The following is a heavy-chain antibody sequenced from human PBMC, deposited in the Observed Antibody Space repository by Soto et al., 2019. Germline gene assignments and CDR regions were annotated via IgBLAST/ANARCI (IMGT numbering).Heavy chain of an antibody. V-gene: IGHV1-2*02. Sequence: SVKVSWEASGYTFTVYYMHWVRQAPVQGLEWMGWINPNSGGTNYAQKFQGRVTMTRDTSISTAYMELSRLRSDDTAVYYCARGRFLEWLLGWFDPWGQGTLVTVSS. CDR1: GYTFTVYY. J-gene: IGHJ5*02. CDR3: ARGRFLEWLLGWFDP. D-gene: IGHD3-3*01. CDR2: INPNSGGT.